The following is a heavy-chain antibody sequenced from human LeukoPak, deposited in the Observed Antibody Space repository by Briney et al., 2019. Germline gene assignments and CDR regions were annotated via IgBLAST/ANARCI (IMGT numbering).Heavy chain of an antibody. CDR2: IIPIFGTA. V-gene: IGHV1-69*01. CDR1: GGTFSSYA. Sequence: ASVKVSCKASGGTFSSYAISWVRQAPGQGLEWMGGIIPIFGTANYAQKFQGRVTITADESTSTAYMELSSLRAEDTAVYYCARDRGDIVVVPAPSLDAFDIWGQGTMVTVSS. CDR3: ARDRGDIVVVPAPSLDAFDI. J-gene: IGHJ3*02. D-gene: IGHD2-2*01.